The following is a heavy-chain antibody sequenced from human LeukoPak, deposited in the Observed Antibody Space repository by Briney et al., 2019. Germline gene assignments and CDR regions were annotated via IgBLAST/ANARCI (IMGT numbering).Heavy chain of an antibody. J-gene: IGHJ5*02. CDR2: ISAYNGNT. Sequence: ASVKVSCKASGYTFTSYGISWVRQAPGQGLEWMGWISAYNGNTNYAQKVQGRVTMSTDTSTSTAYMELRSLRSDDTAVYYCARITIFEVDVAWFDPWGQGTLVTVSS. CDR3: ARITIFEVDVAWFDP. V-gene: IGHV1-18*01. D-gene: IGHD3-3*01. CDR1: GYTFTSYG.